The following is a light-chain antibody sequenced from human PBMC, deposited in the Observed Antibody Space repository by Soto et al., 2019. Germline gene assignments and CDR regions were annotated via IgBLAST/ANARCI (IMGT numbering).Light chain of an antibody. V-gene: IGKV1-5*03. CDR3: QHYNCYSQA. Sequence: DIQMTQSPSTLSGSVGDRVTITCRASQTISSWLAWYQQKPGKAPKLLIYNASTGTSVVPTWFSGSGSGTEFTLTISILQADYFVTYYHQHYNCYSQAFGEGTKVELK. J-gene: IGKJ4*01. CDR1: QTISSW. CDR2: NAS.